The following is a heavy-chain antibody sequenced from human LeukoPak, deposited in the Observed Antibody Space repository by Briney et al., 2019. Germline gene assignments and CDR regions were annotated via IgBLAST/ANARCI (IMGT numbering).Heavy chain of an antibody. CDR3: ARSGGDDYVWGSYPLNWFDP. D-gene: IGHD3-16*02. Sequence: SVKVSCRASGGTFSSYAISWVRQAPGQGLEWMGGIIPIFGTANYAQKFQGRVTITTDESTSTAYMELSSLRSEDTAVYYCARSGGDDYVWGSYPLNWFDPWGQGTLVTVSS. CDR2: IIPIFGTA. CDR1: GGTFSSYA. J-gene: IGHJ5*02. V-gene: IGHV1-69*05.